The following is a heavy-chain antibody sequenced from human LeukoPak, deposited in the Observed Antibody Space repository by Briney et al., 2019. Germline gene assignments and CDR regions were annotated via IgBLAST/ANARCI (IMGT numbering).Heavy chain of an antibody. CDR1: GFTFSSYS. CDR3: ARNYGGNPGALDI. Sequence: GGSLRLSCAASGFTFSSYSMNWVRQAPGKGLEWVSSISSSSSYIYYADSVKGRFTISRDNAKNSLYLQMNSLRAEDTAVYYCARNYGGNPGALDIWGQGTMVTVSS. J-gene: IGHJ3*02. D-gene: IGHD4-23*01. V-gene: IGHV3-21*01. CDR2: ISSSSSYI.